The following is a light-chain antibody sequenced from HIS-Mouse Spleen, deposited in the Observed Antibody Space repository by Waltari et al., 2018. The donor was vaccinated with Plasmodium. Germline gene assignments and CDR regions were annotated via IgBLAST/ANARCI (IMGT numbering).Light chain of an antibody. V-gene: IGKV3-15*01. CDR1: QSVSSN. Sequence: EIVMTQSPAPLSVSPGERATRPCRASQSVSSNLAWYQQKPGQAPRLLIYGASTRATGIPARFSGSGSGTEFTLTISSLQSEDFAVYYCQQYNNWPPLTFGGGTKVGIK. J-gene: IGKJ4*01. CDR3: QQYNNWPPLT. CDR2: GAS.